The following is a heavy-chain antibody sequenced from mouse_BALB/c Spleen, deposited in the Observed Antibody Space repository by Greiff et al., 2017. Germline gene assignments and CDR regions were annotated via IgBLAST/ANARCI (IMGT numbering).Heavy chain of an antibody. D-gene: IGHD2-4*01. CDR1: GFNIKDTY. V-gene: IGHV14-3*02. CDR2: IDPANGNT. CDR3: ARPTMITTWFAY. J-gene: IGHJ3*01. Sequence: VQLQQSGAELVKPGASVKLSCTASGFNIKDTYMHWVKQRPEQGLEWIGRIDPANGNTKYDPKFQGKATITADTSSNTAYLQRSSLTSEDTAVYYCARPTMITTWFAYWGQGTLVTVSA.